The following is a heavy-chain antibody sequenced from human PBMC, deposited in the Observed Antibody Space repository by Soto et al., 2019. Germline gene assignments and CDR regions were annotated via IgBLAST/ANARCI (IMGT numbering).Heavy chain of an antibody. D-gene: IGHD6-6*01. CDR3: ARRFSSSSRDYYYGIDV. CDR1: GYSFTSYW. Sequence: PGESLKISCKGSGYSFTSYWIGWVRQMPGKGLEWMGIIYPGDSDTRYSPSFQGQVTISADKSISTAYLQWSSLKASDTAMYYCARRFSSSSRDYYYGIDVRAQRTTVTGSS. CDR2: IYPGDSDT. J-gene: IGHJ6*02. V-gene: IGHV5-51*01.